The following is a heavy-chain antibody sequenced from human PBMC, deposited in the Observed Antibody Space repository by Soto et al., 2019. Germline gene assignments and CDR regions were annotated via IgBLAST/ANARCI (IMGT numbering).Heavy chain of an antibody. V-gene: IGHV2-70*04. J-gene: IGHJ4*02. CDR3: AQIGARFDY. CDR2: IDWDDEK. CDR1: GFSLSTSGFR. Sequence: SGPTLVNPTETLTLTCTFSGFSLSTSGFRVTWIRQPPGKALEWLARIDWDDEKFYSTSLKTRLAISKDTSKSQVVLKLTSMDPRDTATYYCAQIGARFDYWGQGIPVTVSS.